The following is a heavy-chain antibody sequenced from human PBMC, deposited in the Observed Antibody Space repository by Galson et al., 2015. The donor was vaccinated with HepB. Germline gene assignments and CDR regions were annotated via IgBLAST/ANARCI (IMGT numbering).Heavy chain of an antibody. CDR2: IIGSSYI. CDR1: GFTFSTYS. V-gene: IGHV3-21*01. Sequence: SLRLSCAASGFTFSTYSMNWVRRAPGKGLEWVSSIIGSSYIYYADSVKGRFTISRDNAKNSLYLQMNSLRAEDTAVYYCARGGTTPRSGWYFDYWGQGALVTVSS. J-gene: IGHJ4*02. D-gene: IGHD6-19*01. CDR3: ARGGTTPRSGWYFDY.